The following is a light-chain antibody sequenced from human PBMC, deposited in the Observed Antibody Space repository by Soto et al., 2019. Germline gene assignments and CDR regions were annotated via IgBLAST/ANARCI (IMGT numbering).Light chain of an antibody. Sequence: EIVLTQSPGTLSLSPGERATLSCRASQSVGSTYLAWFQQRPGQAPRLLVYGASTRATGIPDRFSGSGSGTDFTLTISRLDPDDFAVYYCQQYLSSPFTFGPGTKVDIK. CDR2: GAS. CDR3: QQYLSSPFT. J-gene: IGKJ3*01. CDR1: QSVGSTY. V-gene: IGKV3-20*01.